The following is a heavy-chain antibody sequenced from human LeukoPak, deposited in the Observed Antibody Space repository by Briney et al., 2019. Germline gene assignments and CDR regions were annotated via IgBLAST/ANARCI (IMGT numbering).Heavy chain of an antibody. V-gene: IGHV3-15*01. CDR1: GFTFSNAW. D-gene: IGHD6-19*01. CDR2: MKSKTDGGTT. J-gene: IGHJ3*02. Sequence: GGSLRLSCAASGFTFSNAWMSWVRQAPGKGLEWVGRMKSKTDGGTTDYAAPVKGRFTISRDDSKNTLYLQMSSLKAEDTAVYYCITVAVAVGSLAFDIWGQGTMVTVSS. CDR3: ITVAVAVGSLAFDI.